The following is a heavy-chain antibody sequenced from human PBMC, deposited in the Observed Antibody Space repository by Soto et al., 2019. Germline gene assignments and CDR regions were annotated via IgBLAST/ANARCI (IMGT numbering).Heavy chain of an antibody. J-gene: IGHJ1*01. CDR2: IYPGDSDI. V-gene: IGHV5-51*01. CDR3: ARPTRRWLQFQY. Sequence: PGESLKISCKVSGYKFTSFWIGWVRQMPGKGLEWMGIIYPGDSDIRYSPSFQGQVTISADRSINTAYLQWSSLKASDTAIYYCARPTRRWLQFQYWGQGTLVTVSS. CDR1: GYKFTSFW. D-gene: IGHD5-12*01.